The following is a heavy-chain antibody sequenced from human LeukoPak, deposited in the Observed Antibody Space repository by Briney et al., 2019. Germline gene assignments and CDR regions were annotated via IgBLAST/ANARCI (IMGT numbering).Heavy chain of an antibody. CDR2: IYSGGST. Sequence: GGSLRLSCAASGLTVSSNSMSWVRQAPGKGLEWVSFIYSGGSTYYADSVKGRFTISRDNSKNTLYLQVNSLRADDTAVYYCARRAGAYSHPYDYWGQGTLVTVSS. CDR1: GLTVSSNS. V-gene: IGHV3-53*01. CDR3: ARRAGAYSHPYDY. D-gene: IGHD4/OR15-4a*01. J-gene: IGHJ4*02.